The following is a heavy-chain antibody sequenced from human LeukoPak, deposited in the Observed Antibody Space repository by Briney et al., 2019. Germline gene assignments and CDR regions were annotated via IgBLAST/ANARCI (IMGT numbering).Heavy chain of an antibody. Sequence: HPGGSLRLSCAASGFTFSSYAITWVRQAPGKGLEWVSAISGGGGNTYYAEFVKGRFTISRDNSKSTLSLQMNSLRAEDTAVYYCAKHDTYSSGPTDVWGKGTTVTVSS. CDR3: AKHDTYSSGPTDV. CDR2: ISGGGGNT. V-gene: IGHV3-23*01. CDR1: GFTFSSYA. D-gene: IGHD6-19*01. J-gene: IGHJ6*04.